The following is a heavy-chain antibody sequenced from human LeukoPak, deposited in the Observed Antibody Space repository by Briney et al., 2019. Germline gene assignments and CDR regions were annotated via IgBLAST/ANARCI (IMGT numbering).Heavy chain of an antibody. CDR3: ARRQGYDSRGTWSYGFDY. J-gene: IGHJ4*02. V-gene: IGHV4-39*01. Sequence: SETLSLTCAVYGGSFSSYYWGWIRQPPGKGLEWIGSNYYSGSTYYNRSLKSRVTISVDTSKNQFSLKLSSVTAADTAVYYCARRQGYDSRGTWSYGFDYWGQGTLVTVSS. D-gene: IGHD3-22*01. CDR2: NYYSGST. CDR1: GGSFSSYY.